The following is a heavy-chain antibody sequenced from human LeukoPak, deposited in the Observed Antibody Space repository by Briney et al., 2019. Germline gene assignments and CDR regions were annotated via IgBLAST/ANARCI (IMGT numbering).Heavy chain of an antibody. Sequence: GGSLRLSCAASGFTFSSYGMHWVRQAPGKGLEWVAVISYDGSNKYYADSVKGRFTISRDNSKNTLYLQMNSLRAEDTAVYYCAKDWGGHTAMVNGRYYYYYYGMDVWGRGTTVTVSS. V-gene: IGHV3-30*18. CDR2: ISYDGSNK. J-gene: IGHJ6*02. CDR1: GFTFSSYG. CDR3: AKDWGGHTAMVNGRYYYYYYGMDV. D-gene: IGHD5-18*01.